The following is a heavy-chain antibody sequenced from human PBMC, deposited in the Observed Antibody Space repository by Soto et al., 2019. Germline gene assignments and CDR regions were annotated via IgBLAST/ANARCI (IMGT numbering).Heavy chain of an antibody. CDR2: IYYSGSS. V-gene: IGHV4-59*01. D-gene: IGHD2-2*01. CDR1: GGSISSYY. J-gene: IGHJ4*02. CDR3: ARYYCTSTTCYYFDY. Sequence: LSLTCTVSGGSISSYYWSWIRQPPGKGLEWIGYIYYSGSSNYNPSLKSRVAISVDTSKNQFSLKLNSVTAADTAVYYCARYYCTSTTCYYFDYWGQGTLVTVSS.